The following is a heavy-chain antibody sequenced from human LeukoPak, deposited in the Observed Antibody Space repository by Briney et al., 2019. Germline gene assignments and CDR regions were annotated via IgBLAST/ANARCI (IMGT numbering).Heavy chain of an antibody. CDR2: IYYSGST. D-gene: IGHD1-1*01. CDR3: ASGDNDPLFDY. Sequence: SETLSLTCTVSGGSISSGGYYWSWIRQHPGKGLEWIGSIYYSGSTNYNPSLQGRVTISLNTSRNQFSLKLSSVTAADTAVYYCASGDNDPLFDYWGQGTLVTVSS. J-gene: IGHJ4*02. CDR1: GGSISSGGYY. V-gene: IGHV4-31*03.